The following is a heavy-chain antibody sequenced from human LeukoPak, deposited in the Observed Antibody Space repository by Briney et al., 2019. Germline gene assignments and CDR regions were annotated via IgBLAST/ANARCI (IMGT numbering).Heavy chain of an antibody. CDR2: IRYDGSNK. D-gene: IGHD1-26*01. J-gene: IGHJ4*02. CDR3: AKDTWWELTRSCYFDF. Sequence: IHWVRQAPGKGLEWVAFIRYDGSNKYYADSVRGLFTIPRDNSNNTLYLQMNSLRADDAAVYDCAKDTWWELTRSCYFDFWGQGTLVTVSS. V-gene: IGHV3-30*02.